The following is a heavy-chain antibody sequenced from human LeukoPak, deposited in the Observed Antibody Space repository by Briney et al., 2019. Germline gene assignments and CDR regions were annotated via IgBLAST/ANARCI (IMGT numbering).Heavy chain of an antibody. D-gene: IGHD1-26*01. CDR1: GGSISSGGYY. Sequence: SQTLSLTCTVSGGSISSGGYYWSWIRQPPGKGLEWIGYIYHSGSTYYNPSLKSRVTISVDRSKNQFSLKLSSVTAADTAVYYCARREMGADFDYWGQGTLVTVSS. V-gene: IGHV4-30-2*01. CDR3: ARREMGADFDY. CDR2: IYHSGST. J-gene: IGHJ4*02.